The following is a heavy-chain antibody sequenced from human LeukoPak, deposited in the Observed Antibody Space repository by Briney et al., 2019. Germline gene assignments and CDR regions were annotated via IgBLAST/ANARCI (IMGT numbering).Heavy chain of an antibody. CDR3: ATGRCGGDCYASDFDY. J-gene: IGHJ4*02. Sequence: GASVKVSCKVSGYTLTELSMHWVRQAPGKGLEWMGGFDSEDGETIYAQKFQGRVTMTEDTSTDTAYMELSSLRSEDTAVYYCATGRCGGDCYASDFDYWGQGTLVTVSS. V-gene: IGHV1-24*01. CDR2: FDSEDGET. CDR1: GYTLTELS. D-gene: IGHD2-21*02.